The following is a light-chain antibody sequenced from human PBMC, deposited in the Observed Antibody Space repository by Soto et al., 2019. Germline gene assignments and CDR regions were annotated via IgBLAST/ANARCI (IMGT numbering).Light chain of an antibody. CDR3: QQSDSITRIT. CDR2: AAS. J-gene: IGKJ5*01. Sequence: DIQMTQSPSSLSASVGDIVTITCRASHSISRYLNWYQQKLGKDPKLLIYAASSLQRGVPSRFSGSGSGTDFTLTINNLQPEDFAPYYCQQSDSITRITFGQVTRLEIK. V-gene: IGKV1-39*01. CDR1: HSISRY.